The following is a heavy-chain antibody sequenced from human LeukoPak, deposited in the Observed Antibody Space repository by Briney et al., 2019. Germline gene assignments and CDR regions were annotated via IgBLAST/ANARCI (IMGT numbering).Heavy chain of an antibody. Sequence: SQTLSLTCTVSGGSISSVDYYWSWIRHPPGKCLEWIGYIYYSGSTYYNPSLKSRVTISVDTSKNQSSLKLSSVTAADTAVYYCARVRNQLLSFDYWGQGTLVTVSS. CDR3: ARVRNQLLSFDY. D-gene: IGHD2-2*01. CDR1: GGSISSVDYY. CDR2: IYYSGST. J-gene: IGHJ4*02. V-gene: IGHV4-30-4*01.